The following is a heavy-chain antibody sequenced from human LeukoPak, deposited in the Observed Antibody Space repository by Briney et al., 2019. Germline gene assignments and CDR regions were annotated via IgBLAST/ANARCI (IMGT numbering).Heavy chain of an antibody. CDR3: AGGLYSSGWLFDY. D-gene: IGHD6-19*01. CDR2: IYYSGST. J-gene: IGHJ4*02. V-gene: IGHV4-59*08. Sequence: SETLSLTCSVSGGSISSYYWSWIRQPPGKGLEWIGYIYYSGSTNYNPSLKSRVTISVDTSKNQFSLKLSSVTAADTAVYYCAGGLYSSGWLFDYWGQGTLVTVAA. CDR1: GGSISSYY.